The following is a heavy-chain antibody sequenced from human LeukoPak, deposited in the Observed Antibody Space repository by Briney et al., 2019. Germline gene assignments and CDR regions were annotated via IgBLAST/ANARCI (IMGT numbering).Heavy chain of an antibody. Sequence: GSSVKVSCRASGGTFSSYTISWVRQAPGQGLEWMGRIIPILGIANYAQKFQGRVTITADKSTSTAYMELSSLRSEDTAVCYCARDWGSTRGWFDPWGQGTLVTVSS. CDR2: IIPILGIA. V-gene: IGHV1-69*04. J-gene: IGHJ5*02. CDR3: ARDWGSTRGWFDP. D-gene: IGHD2-2*01. CDR1: GGTFSSYT.